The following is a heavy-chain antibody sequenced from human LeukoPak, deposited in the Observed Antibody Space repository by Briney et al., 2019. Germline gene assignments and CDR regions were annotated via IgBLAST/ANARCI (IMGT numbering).Heavy chain of an antibody. J-gene: IGHJ4*02. D-gene: IGHD3-22*01. CDR1: GGSISSSSYY. CDR2: IYYSGST. V-gene: IGHV4-39*07. Sequence: SETLPLTCTVSGGSISSSSYYWGWIRQPPGKGLEWIGSIYYSGSTYYNPSLKSRVTISADTSKNQFSLKLSSVTAADTAVYYCARGHPDDSSGYYYDFDYWGQGTLVTVSS. CDR3: ARGHPDDSSGYYYDFDY.